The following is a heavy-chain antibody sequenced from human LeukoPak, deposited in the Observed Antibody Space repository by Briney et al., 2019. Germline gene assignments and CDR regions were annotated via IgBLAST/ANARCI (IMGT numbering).Heavy chain of an antibody. J-gene: IGHJ6*03. CDR3: ARDSNFFGSGSLEYYYMDV. V-gene: IGHV1-8*02. D-gene: IGHD3-10*01. CDR1: GHTFTSYD. Sequence: ASVKVSCKASGHTFTSYDINWVRQATGQGLEWMGWMNPNSGNTAYAQKFQGRVTMTRNTSISTAYMELSRLRSDDTAVYYCARDSNFFGSGSLEYYYMDVWGKGTTVTISS. CDR2: MNPNSGNT.